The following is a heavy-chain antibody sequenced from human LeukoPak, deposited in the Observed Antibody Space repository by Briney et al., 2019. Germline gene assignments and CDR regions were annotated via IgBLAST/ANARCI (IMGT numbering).Heavy chain of an antibody. CDR2: IYYSGST. D-gene: IGHD2-2*01. CDR1: GGSISSSSYY. Sequence: PSETLSLTCTVSGGSISSSSYYWGWIRQPPGKGLEWIGSIYYSGSTYYNPSLKSRVTISVDTSKNQFSLKLSSVTAADTAVYYCARGPAASEYFQHWGQGTLVTVSS. J-gene: IGHJ1*01. CDR3: ARGPAASEYFQH. V-gene: IGHV4-39*07.